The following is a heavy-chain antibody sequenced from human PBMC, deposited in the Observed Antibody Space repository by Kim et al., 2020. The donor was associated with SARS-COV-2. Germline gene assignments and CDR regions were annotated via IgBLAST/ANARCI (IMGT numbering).Heavy chain of an antibody. J-gene: IGHJ4*02. CDR1: GGSISGGSYY. D-gene: IGHD2-8*01. CDR3: ARHVYYFDQ. CDR2: IYFSGST. Sequence: SETLSLTCSVSGGSISGGSYYWGWIRQPPGTGLEWIGSIYFSGSTYYNPSLKSRVTISVDTSKNQLSLKLTSVTAADTAVYHCARHVYYFDQWGQGTLVTVSS. V-gene: IGHV4-39*01.